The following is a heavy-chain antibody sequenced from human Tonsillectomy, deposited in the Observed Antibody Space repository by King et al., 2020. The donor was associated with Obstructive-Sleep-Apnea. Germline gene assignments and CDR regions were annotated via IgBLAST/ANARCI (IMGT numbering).Heavy chain of an antibody. J-gene: IGHJ5*02. CDR2: IYHSGST. CDR3: AKRDAASGSYYS. CDR1: GGSISTNYW. D-gene: IGHD3-10*01. Sequence: MQLQESGPGLVKPSGTLSLTCAVSGGSISTNYWWSWVRQPPGKGLEYIGDIYHSGSTNYNPSLKSRVTMSVDKSKNQFSLKLSSVTAADTAVYFCAKRDAASGSYYSWGQGTLVTVSS. V-gene: IGHV4-4*02.